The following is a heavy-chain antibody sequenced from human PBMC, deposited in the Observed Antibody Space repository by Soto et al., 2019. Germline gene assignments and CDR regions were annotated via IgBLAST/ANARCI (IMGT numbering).Heavy chain of an antibody. Sequence: QLQLQESGPGLVKPSETLSLTCSVSGGSISTDSYNWDWIRLSPGKGLEWIGTIYYDGTPTYNPSLKSQVTISVNTSRNNFSLKVNSVTAADTAMYYCARFFGNAFDVWGQGTMVKVSS. D-gene: IGHD3-3*01. V-gene: IGHV4-39*02. CDR2: IYYDGTP. J-gene: IGHJ3*01. CDR3: ARFFGNAFDV. CDR1: GGSISTDSYN.